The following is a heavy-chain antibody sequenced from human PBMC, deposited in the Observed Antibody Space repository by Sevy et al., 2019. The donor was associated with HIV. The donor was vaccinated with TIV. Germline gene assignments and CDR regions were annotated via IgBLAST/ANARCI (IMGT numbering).Heavy chain of an antibody. CDR2: LYHDGSS. CDR3: TRRGYSGRFDF. J-gene: IGHJ4*02. CDR1: GGSLSRSPYY. V-gene: IGHV4-39*01. Sequence: SETLSLTCSVSGGSLSRSPYYWGWIGQPQGKGLEGIGSLYHDGSSSYIPSLKSRVTMSADTSNNQFSLRLTSVTAADTAVYYCTRRGYSGRFDFWGQGILVTVSS. D-gene: IGHD5-12*01.